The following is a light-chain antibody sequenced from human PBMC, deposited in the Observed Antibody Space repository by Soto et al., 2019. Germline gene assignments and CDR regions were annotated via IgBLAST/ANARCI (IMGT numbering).Light chain of an antibody. J-gene: IGKJ3*01. CDR1: QSVTGSY. V-gene: IGKV3-20*01. CDR3: QQYGSSPLFT. CDR2: GAS. Sequence: EIVLTQSPDTLSLSPGERATLSCRASQSVTGSYLAWYQHKPGQAPRLLIYGASTSATGIPDRFSGSGSGTDFTLTISRLEPEDFAVYYCQQYGSSPLFTFGPGTKVDLK.